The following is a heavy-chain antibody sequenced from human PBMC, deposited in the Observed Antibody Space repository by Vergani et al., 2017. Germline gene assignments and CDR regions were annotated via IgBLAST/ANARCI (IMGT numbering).Heavy chain of an antibody. CDR2: IIPIFGTA. V-gene: IGHV1-69*01. CDR3: ARTGSSTSCYDYYYYGMDV. CDR1: GGTFSSYA. Sequence: QVQLVQSGAEVKKPGSSVKVSCKASGGTFSSYAISWVRQAPGQGLEWMGGIIPIFGTANYAQKFQGRVTITADESTSTAYMELSSLRSEDTAVYYCARTGSSTSCYDYYYYGMDVWGQGTTVTVSS. J-gene: IGHJ6*02. D-gene: IGHD2-2*01.